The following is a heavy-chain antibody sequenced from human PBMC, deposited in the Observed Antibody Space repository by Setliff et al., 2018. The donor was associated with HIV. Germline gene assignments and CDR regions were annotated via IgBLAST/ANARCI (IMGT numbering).Heavy chain of an antibody. CDR3: AKDRYYDSSGSPFDY. V-gene: IGHV3-NL1*01. J-gene: IGHJ4*02. CDR2: IGGHGSII. CDR1: GFTFSAHG. Sequence: GGSLRLSCAASGFTFSAHGMHWVRQAPGKGLEWISFIGGHGSIIHYADSVKGRFTISRDNSKNTLYLQMNSLRAEDTAVYYCAKDRYYDSSGSPFDYWGQGTLVTVSS. D-gene: IGHD3-22*01.